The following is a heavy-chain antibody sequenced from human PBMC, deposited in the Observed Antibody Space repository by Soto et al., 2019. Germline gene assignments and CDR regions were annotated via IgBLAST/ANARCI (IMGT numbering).Heavy chain of an antibody. V-gene: IGHV4-31*03. Sequence: QVQLQESGPGLVKPSQTLSLTCTVSGGSISSGGYYWYWIRQHSGKGLEWIGLTYYSGTTYYNPSLKSRVTISVDTSKNQFSRKLRSVPAADTAVYYWASRAVDTTMVGRDYWGQGTLVTVSS. J-gene: IGHJ4*02. CDR2: TYYSGTT. CDR3: ASRAVDTTMVGRDY. D-gene: IGHD5-18*01. CDR1: GGSISSGGYY.